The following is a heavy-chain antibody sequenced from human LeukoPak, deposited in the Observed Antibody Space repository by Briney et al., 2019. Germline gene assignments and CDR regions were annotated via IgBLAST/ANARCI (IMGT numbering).Heavy chain of an antibody. D-gene: IGHD2-21*02. CDR2: ISYDGSNK. Sequence: GRSLRLSCAASGFTFSSYGMHWVRQAPGKGLEWVAVISYDGSNKYYADSVKGRFTISRDNSKNTLYLQMNSLRAEDTAVYYCAKGEVATYPQFDYWGQGTLVTVSS. CDR1: GFTFSSYG. V-gene: IGHV3-30*18. J-gene: IGHJ4*02. CDR3: AKGEVATYPQFDY.